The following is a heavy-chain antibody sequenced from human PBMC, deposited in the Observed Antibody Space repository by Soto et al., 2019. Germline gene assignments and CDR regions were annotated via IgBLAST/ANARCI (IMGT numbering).Heavy chain of an antibody. D-gene: IGHD3-3*01. Sequence: LRLSCAASGFSFSSYAMSWVRQAPGKGLEWVSAINDNGVTTYYADSVKGRFTISRDNSKNTLYLQMNTLRAEDTARYYCARPYSEFWSGSEYWGQG. CDR2: INDNGVTT. CDR1: GFSFSSYA. J-gene: IGHJ4*02. CDR3: ARPYSEFWSGSEY. V-gene: IGHV3-23*01.